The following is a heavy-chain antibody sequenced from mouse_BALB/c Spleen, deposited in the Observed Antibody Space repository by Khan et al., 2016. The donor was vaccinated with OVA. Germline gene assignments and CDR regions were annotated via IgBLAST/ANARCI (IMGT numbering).Heavy chain of an antibody. V-gene: IGHV2-6-5*01. CDR1: GFSLTDYA. J-gene: IGHJ4*01. CDR3: GRDPPYYSMDY. Sequence: QVQLKESGPGLVEPSQSLSITCTVSGFSLTDYAVSWIRQPPGKGLEWLGVIWVSGSKYYNSVLKPRLSISKVNSKSQVFLKKNSRQPDEAAMYFCGRDPPYYSMDYGGQGTSVTVSS. CDR2: IWVSGSK.